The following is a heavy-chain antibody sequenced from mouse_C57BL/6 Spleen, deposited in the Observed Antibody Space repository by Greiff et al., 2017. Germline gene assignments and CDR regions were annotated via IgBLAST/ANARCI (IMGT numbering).Heavy chain of an antibody. V-gene: IGHV8-12*01. CDR2: IYWDDDK. D-gene: IGHD3-2*02. CDR3: AQSGLSQAAMDY. Sequence: QVTLQESGPGILQSSQTLSLTCSFSGFSLSTSGMGVSWLRPPSGKGLEWLAHIYWDDDKRYNPSLKSRLTISKDTTRNQLFLKITRVDTADTATYSGAQSGLSQAAMDYWGQGTSVTVSA. CDR1: GFSLSTSGMG. J-gene: IGHJ4*01.